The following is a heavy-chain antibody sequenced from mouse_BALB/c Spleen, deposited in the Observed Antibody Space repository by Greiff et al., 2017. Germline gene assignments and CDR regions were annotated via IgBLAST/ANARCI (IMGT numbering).Heavy chain of an antibody. Sequence: EVQRVESGGGLVQPGGSLRLSFATSGFTFTDYYMSWVRQPPGKALEWLGFIRNKANGYTTEYSASVKGRFTISRDNSQSILYLQMNTLRAEDSATYYCARVNYYYAMDYWGQGTSVTVSS. J-gene: IGHJ4*01. CDR2: IRNKANGYTT. CDR3: ARVNYYYAMDY. V-gene: IGHV7-3*02. CDR1: GFTFTDYY.